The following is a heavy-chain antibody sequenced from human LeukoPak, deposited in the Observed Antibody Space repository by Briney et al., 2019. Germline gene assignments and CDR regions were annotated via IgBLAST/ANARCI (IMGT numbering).Heavy chain of an antibody. J-gene: IGHJ6*03. Sequence: GGSLRLSCAASGFTFSSYAMSWVRQAPGKGLEWVSAISGSGGSTYYADSVKGRSTISRDNSKKTLYLKMNSLRAEDTAVYYCARDYVWGSYRTSYYYYYMDVWGKGTTVTVSS. CDR2: ISGSGGST. CDR1: GFTFSSYA. CDR3: ARDYVWGSYRTSYYYYYMDV. V-gene: IGHV3-23*01. D-gene: IGHD3-16*02.